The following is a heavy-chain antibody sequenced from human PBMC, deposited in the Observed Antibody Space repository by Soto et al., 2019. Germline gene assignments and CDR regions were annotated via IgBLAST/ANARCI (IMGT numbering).Heavy chain of an antibody. V-gene: IGHV4-59*01. CDR3: ARSVAVPGAHIDY. D-gene: IGHD6-19*01. J-gene: IGHJ4*02. CDR1: GGSISGSY. Sequence: PSETLSLTCSVSGGSISGSYWSWIRQSPGKGLEWLGYVYYTGSTNYSPSLRSRVSISVDTSKNEFSLRLSSVTAADTAVYFCARSVAVPGAHIDYWGQETQVTSPQ. CDR2: VYYTGST.